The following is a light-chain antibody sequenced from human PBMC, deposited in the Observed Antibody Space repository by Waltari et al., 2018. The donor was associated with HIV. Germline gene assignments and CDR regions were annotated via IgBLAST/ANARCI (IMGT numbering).Light chain of an antibody. CDR2: KDS. CDR1: ALPKKY. V-gene: IGLV3-25*03. Sequence: SYELTQPPSVSVSPGQTARITCSGDALPKKYVYWYQQRPGQAPVLVMYKDSERPSGIPERFSGSSSGTTVTLTISGVQAEDEAAYYCQSADSSGTYVFGTGTKVTFL. CDR3: QSADSSGTYV. J-gene: IGLJ1*01.